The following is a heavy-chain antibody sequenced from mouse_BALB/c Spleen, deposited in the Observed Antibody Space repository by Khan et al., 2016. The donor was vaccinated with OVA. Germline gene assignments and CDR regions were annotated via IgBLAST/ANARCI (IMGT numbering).Heavy chain of an antibody. Sequence: VQLQESGAELMKPGASVKISCKATGYTFSTYWIAWVKQRPGHGLEWIAEILPGSGRTNYNEKFKGKATLTADTSSNTAFMQLSSLTSEDSAVYYCARGNYYGSSSWFGYWGQGTLVTVSA. CDR2: ILPGSGRT. CDR1: GYTFSTYW. CDR3: ARGNYYGSSSWFGY. D-gene: IGHD1-1*01. J-gene: IGHJ3*01. V-gene: IGHV1-9*01.